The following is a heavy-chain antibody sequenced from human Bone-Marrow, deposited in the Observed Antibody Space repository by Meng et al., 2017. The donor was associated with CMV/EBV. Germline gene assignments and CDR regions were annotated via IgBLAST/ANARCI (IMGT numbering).Heavy chain of an antibody. CDR2: IHHSGST. CDR1: GRSFSGYY. CDR3: ARCPIVVVPAANSANYYYYYGMAV. V-gene: IGHV4-34*01. J-gene: IGHJ6*02. Sequence: SETLSLTCAVYGRSFSGYYWSWIRQPPGKGLEWIGEIHHSGSTNYNPSLKSRVTISVDTSKNQFSLKLSSVTAADTAVYYCARCPIVVVPAANSANYYYYYGMAVWGQGTTVPVAS. D-gene: IGHD2-2*01.